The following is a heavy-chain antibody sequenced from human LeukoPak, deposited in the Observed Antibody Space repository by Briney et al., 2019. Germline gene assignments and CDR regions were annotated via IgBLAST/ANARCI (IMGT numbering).Heavy chain of an antibody. CDR2: INPNSGGT. V-gene: IGHV1-2*02. Sequence: ASVKVSCKASGYTFTGYYVHWVRQAPGQGLEWMGWINPNSGGTNYAQKFQGRVTMTRDTSISTAYMELSRLRSDDTAVYYCARDHGAVAMIYYFDYWGQGTLVTVSS. D-gene: IGHD6-19*01. CDR3: ARDHGAVAMIYYFDY. J-gene: IGHJ4*02. CDR1: GYTFTGYY.